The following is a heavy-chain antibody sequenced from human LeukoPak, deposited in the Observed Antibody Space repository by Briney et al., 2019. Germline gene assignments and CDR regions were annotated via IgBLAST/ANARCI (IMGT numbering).Heavy chain of an antibody. Sequence: SQTLSLTCSVSGGYISSSSYYWGWIRQPPGKGLEWIGSLYYSGRTYYNPSLRSRVTISLYTSKNQFSLRLSSVTAADTAVYYCARHPELLAFDIWGQGTMVTVSS. CDR2: LYYSGRT. CDR3: ARHPELLAFDI. D-gene: IGHD1-7*01. V-gene: IGHV4-39*01. J-gene: IGHJ3*02. CDR1: GGYISSSSYY.